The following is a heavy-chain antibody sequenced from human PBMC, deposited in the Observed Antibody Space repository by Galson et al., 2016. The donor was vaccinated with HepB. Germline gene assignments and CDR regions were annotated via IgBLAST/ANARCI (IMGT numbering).Heavy chain of an antibody. J-gene: IGHJ4*02. V-gene: IGHV3-9*01. D-gene: IGHD1-26*01. CDR1: GFTFDDYA. Sequence: LRLSCAASGFTFDDYAMHWVRQASGKGLEWVSGISWNSGRIGYADSVKGRFTISSDNAQNSLYPQMNSLRAEDTALYYCAKGHSYIGSPPFDYWGQGTLVTVSS. CDR3: AKGHSYIGSPPFDY. CDR2: ISWNSGRI.